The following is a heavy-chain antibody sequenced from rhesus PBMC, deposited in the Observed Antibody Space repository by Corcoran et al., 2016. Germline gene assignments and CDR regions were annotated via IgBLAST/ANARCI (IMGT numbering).Heavy chain of an antibody. CDR1: GGPITRAYHS. CDR2: ITYSGST. CDR3: ARCIAAAGNCYFDF. Sequence: QVSLQESGPGLVKPSETLSLTCAVSGGPITRAYHSWRWMRQPPGKGLGWVGAITYSGSTSYNPSLKSRVTISRDTSKNQFSLKLTSVTAADTAIYYCARCIAAAGNCYFDFWGQGVLVTVSS. J-gene: IGHJ4*01. V-gene: IGHV4-122*02. D-gene: IGHD6-31*01.